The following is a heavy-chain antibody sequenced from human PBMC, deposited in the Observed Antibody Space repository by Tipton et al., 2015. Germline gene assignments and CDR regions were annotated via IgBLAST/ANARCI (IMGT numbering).Heavy chain of an antibody. J-gene: IGHJ4*02. D-gene: IGHD1-26*01. CDR2: ISSGGSTI. Sequence: SLRLSCAASGFTFSDYYMSWVRQAPGKGLEWVSYISSGGSTIYSADSVKGRFTISRDNAKNSLYLQMISLRAEDTAVYYCARSGSYLKHYFDYWGQGTLVTVSS. CDR3: ARSGSYLKHYFDY. CDR1: GFTFSDYY. V-gene: IGHV3-11*04.